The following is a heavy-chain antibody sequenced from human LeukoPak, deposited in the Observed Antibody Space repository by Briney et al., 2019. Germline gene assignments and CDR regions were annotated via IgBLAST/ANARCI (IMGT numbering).Heavy chain of an antibody. CDR1: GYTFTSYD. CDR2: MNPNSGST. V-gene: IGHV1-8*01. J-gene: IGHJ4*02. CDR3: ARVVLRYFDWFGY. Sequence: ASVKVSCKASGYTFTSYDINWVRQATGQGLEWMGWMNPNSGSTGYAQKFQGRVTMTRNTSISTAHMELSSLRSEDTAVYYCARVVLRYFDWFGYWGQGTLVTVSS. D-gene: IGHD3-9*01.